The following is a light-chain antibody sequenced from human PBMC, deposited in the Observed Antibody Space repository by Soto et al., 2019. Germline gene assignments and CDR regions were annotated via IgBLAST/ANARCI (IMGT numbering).Light chain of an antibody. V-gene: IGKV3-20*01. CDR3: LQYNNWVPT. Sequence: EIVLTQSPGTLSLSPGERVTLSCRASQSVSSSYLAWYQQKPGQAPRLLIYGASSRATGIPDRFSGSGSGTEFTLTISSLQSEDFAVYYCLQYNNWVPTFGQGTKVDIK. CDR2: GAS. J-gene: IGKJ1*01. CDR1: QSVSSSY.